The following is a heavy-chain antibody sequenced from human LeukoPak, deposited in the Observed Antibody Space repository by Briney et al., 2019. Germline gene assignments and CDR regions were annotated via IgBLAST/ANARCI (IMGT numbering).Heavy chain of an antibody. D-gene: IGHD2-21*02. V-gene: IGHV4-4*09. CDR3: ASQRAYCGGDCYSPPTFDY. CDR2: ILSSGST. CDR1: GDSISNYY. J-gene: IGHJ4*02. Sequence: SETLSLTCSVSGDSISNYYWNWIRQSPGKGLEWIGYILSSGSTHHNPSLASRISLSMDPSKNQFSLKLSSVTAADTAVYYCASQRAYCGGDCYSPPTFDYWGQGTLVTVSS.